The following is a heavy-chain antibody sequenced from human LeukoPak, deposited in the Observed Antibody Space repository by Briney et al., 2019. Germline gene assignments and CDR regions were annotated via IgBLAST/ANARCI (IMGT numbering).Heavy chain of an antibody. CDR3: STVEYSSVWYLG. Sequence: ASVKVSCKASGYTFTSYGISWVRQAPGQGLEWMGWISAYNGNTTYAQKLQGRFTMTTDTSTSTAYMELRRLRSDDTAGYYCSTVEYSSVWYLGWGQGTLVSLPS. CDR1: GYTFTSYG. V-gene: IGHV1-18*01. D-gene: IGHD6-19*01. J-gene: IGHJ4*02. CDR2: ISAYNGNT.